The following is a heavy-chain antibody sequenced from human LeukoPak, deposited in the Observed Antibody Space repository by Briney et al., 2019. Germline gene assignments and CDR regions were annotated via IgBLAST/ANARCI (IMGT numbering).Heavy chain of an antibody. CDR3: TRDHITSWQIDF. J-gene: IGHJ4*02. V-gene: IGHV3-23*01. Sequence: GGSLRLSCADSGFTFSSYAMSWVRQAPGKGLEWVSAISGSGGSTYYADSVKGRFTISRDNSKNTLYLQMNSLRVEDTAVYYCTRDHITSWQIDFWGQGTMVTVSS. CDR2: ISGSGGST. CDR1: GFTFSSYA. D-gene: IGHD2-2*01.